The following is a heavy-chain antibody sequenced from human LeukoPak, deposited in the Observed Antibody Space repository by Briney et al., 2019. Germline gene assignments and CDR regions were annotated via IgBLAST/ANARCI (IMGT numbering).Heavy chain of an antibody. V-gene: IGHV4-4*07. D-gene: IGHD6-19*01. J-gene: IGHJ4*02. CDR3: ARDLGYSSGWYTDYFDY. CDR1: GGSISSYY. Sequence: SETLSLTCTVSGGSISSYYWSWIRQPAGKGLEWIWRIYTSGSTNYNPSLKSRVTMSVDTSKNQFSLKLSSVTAADTAVYYCARDLGYSSGWYTDYFDYWGQGTLVTVSS. CDR2: IYTSGST.